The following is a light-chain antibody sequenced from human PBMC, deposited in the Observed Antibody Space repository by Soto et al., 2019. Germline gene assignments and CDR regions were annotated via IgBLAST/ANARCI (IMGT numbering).Light chain of an antibody. CDR2: DAS. J-gene: IGKJ1*01. CDR3: QQRSNWPPT. V-gene: IGKV3-11*01. Sequence: EIVLTQSPGTLSLSAGERATLSCRASQSVSSYLAWYQQKPGQAPRLLIYDASTRATGIPARFSGSGSGTDFTLTITSLEPEDFAVYYCQQRSNWPPTFGQGTKVDIK. CDR1: QSVSSY.